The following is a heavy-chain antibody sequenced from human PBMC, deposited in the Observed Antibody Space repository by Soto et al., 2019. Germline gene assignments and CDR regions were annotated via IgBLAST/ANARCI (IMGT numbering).Heavy chain of an antibody. CDR1: GGSISSYY. V-gene: IGHV4-59*01. Sequence: SETLCLTCTVSGGSISSYYWSGIRQPPGKGLEWIGYIYYSGSTNYNPSLKSRVTISVDTSKNQFSLKLSSVTAADTAVYYCATSYGNAWYTYWGQGTQVTVSS. CDR2: IYYSGST. J-gene: IGHJ4*02. D-gene: IGHD6-13*01. CDR3: ATSYGNAWYTY.